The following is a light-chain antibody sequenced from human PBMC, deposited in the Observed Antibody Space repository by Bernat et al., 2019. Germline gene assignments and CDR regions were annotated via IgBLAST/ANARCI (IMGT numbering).Light chain of an antibody. CDR3: SSDAGSKNLAV. J-gene: IGLJ2*01. CDR2: EVN. V-gene: IGLV2-8*01. Sequence: QSALTQPPSASGSPGQSVTISCTGTSSDVGGYDHVSWYQKHPGKAPKLMIYEVNNRPSGVPDRFSGSKSGNTASLTVSGLQAEDEADYYCSSDAGSKNLAVFGGGTKLTVL. CDR1: SSDVGGYDH.